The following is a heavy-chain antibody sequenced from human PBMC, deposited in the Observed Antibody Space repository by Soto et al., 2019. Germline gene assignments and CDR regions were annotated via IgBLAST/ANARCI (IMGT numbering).Heavy chain of an antibody. D-gene: IGHD3-22*01. CDR3: AKEHEIKPGYYYDSSGYLN. J-gene: IGHJ4*02. CDR2: IWYDGSNK. Sequence: GRGLEWVAVIWYDGSNKYYADSVKGRFTISRDNSKNTLYLQMNSLRAEDTAVYYCAKEHEIKPGYYYDSSGYLNWGQGTLVTVSS. V-gene: IGHV3-33*06.